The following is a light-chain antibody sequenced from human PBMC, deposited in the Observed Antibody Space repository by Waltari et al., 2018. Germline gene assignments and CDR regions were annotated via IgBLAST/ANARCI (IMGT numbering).Light chain of an antibody. CDR2: DVN. J-gene: IGLJ2*01. V-gene: IGLV2-14*03. Sequence: QSALTQPASVSGSPGQSITIPCTGTSSDIGAYDYVSWYKQCPGKPPELIIYDVNRRPSGVSSRFSCSKSGTTASLTISGLQFEDEADYYCMSYTTSTTVIFGGGTKLTVL. CDR1: SSDIGAYDY. CDR3: MSYTTSTTVI.